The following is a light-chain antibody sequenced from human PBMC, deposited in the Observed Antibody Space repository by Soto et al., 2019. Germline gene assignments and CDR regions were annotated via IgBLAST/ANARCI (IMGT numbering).Light chain of an antibody. CDR3: TSYTSTTTRV. J-gene: IGLJ1*01. CDR1: SSDVGAYNY. CDR2: EVT. Sequence: QAVVTQPASVSGSPGQSITISCTGTSSDVGAYNYVSWYQQHPGKVPKLIIYEVTNRPSGVSDRFSASKSDNTASLTISRLQAEDEADYYCTSYTSTTTRVFGTGTKLTVL. V-gene: IGLV2-14*01.